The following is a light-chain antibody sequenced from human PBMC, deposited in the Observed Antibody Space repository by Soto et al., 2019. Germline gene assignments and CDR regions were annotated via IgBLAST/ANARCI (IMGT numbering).Light chain of an antibody. CDR2: KAS. CDR3: QQYNTYPLFT. CDR1: QSIRTW. Sequence: DIQMTQSPSTLSASVGDRVTITCRASQSIRTWLAWYQQKPGKAPKLLIYKASSLESGVPSRFSGSGSGTEFTLTISSLQPDDFATYYCQQYNTYPLFTFGPGTKVDFK. J-gene: IGKJ3*01. V-gene: IGKV1-5*03.